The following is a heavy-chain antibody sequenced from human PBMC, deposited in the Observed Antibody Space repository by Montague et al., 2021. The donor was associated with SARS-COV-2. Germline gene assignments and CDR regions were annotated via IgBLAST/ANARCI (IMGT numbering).Heavy chain of an antibody. D-gene: IGHD3-10*01. J-gene: IGHJ4*02. CDR1: GGSISSRLYY. CDR3: ARLLWSGSGSYYNVFDF. Sequence: SETLSLTCTVSGGSISSRLYYWGWIRQPPGEGLEWLGSKDYRGSTYPNPSLKSRVTISVDTSKNQFSLNLSSVTAADTAVYYCARLLWSGSGSYYNVFDFWGQGSLVAVSS. CDR2: KDYRGST. V-gene: IGHV4-39*01.